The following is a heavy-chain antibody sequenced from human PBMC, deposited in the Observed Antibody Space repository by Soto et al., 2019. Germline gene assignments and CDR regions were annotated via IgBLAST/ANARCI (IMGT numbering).Heavy chain of an antibody. V-gene: IGHV1-8*01. D-gene: IGHD6-13*01. J-gene: IGHJ6*02. Sequence: QVQLVQSGAEVKKPGASVKVSCKASGYTFTSYDINWVRQATGQGLEWMGWMNPNSGNTGYAQKFQGRVTMTRTTSISTAYMELSSLRSADTAVYYCARRGYSSSWYYYYYYGMDVWGQGTTVTVSS. CDR1: GYTFTSYD. CDR3: ARRGYSSSWYYYYYYGMDV. CDR2: MNPNSGNT.